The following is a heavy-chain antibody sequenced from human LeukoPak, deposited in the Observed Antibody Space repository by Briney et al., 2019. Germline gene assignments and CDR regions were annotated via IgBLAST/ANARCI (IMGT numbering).Heavy chain of an antibody. Sequence: GGSLRLSCVASGFTFSDCYMSWIRQAPGKGLEWVSYISPDDTDVDYADSLKGRFTISRDNAKNSLFLQMNSLRAEDTAVYYCARNHGDYWGQGTVVTVSS. J-gene: IGHJ4*02. V-gene: IGHV3-11*04. CDR2: ISPDDTDV. CDR1: GFTFSDCY. D-gene: IGHD1-14*01. CDR3: ARNHGDY.